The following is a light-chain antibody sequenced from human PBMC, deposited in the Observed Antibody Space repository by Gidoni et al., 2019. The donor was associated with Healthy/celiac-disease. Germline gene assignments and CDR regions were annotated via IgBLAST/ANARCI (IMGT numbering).Light chain of an antibody. CDR2: WSS. Sequence: DIVMTQSPDSLAVSLGERATINCKSSRSVLYSSNNKHYLAWYQQKPGQPPKLHIYWSSTRESGVPDRFSGSGSGTDFTLTISSLQAEDVAVYYCQQYYSTPLTFGGGTKVEIK. CDR3: QQYYSTPLT. J-gene: IGKJ4*01. V-gene: IGKV4-1*01. CDR1: RSVLYSSNNKHY.